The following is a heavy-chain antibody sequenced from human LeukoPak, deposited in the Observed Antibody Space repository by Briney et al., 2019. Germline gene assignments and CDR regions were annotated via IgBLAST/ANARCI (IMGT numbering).Heavy chain of an antibody. J-gene: IGHJ4*02. Sequence: PSETLSLTCAVYGDSFSGYYWSWLRQPPGKGGEWLGEINHSGSTNYNPSLNRRVPISVDTSRNQFSLTVSSVSAADTAVYYCARGLWAVRFYSWGQGTLFTVSS. CDR2: INHSGST. D-gene: IGHD6-6*01. CDR1: GDSFSGYY. V-gene: IGHV4-34*01. CDR3: ARGLWAVRFYS.